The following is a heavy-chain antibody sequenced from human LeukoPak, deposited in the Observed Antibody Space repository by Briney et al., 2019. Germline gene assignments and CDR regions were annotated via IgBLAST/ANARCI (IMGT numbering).Heavy chain of an antibody. CDR3: ARDTDTAMVGWDYYYGMDV. Sequence: PGGFLRLSCAASGFTFSSHAMNWVRQAPGKGLEWVSSISGSGGSTYYADSVKVRFTIDRDNSKNTLYLQMNRLTAEDTAVYYCARDTDTAMVGWDYYYGMDVWGQGTTVTVS. CDR1: GFTFSSHA. V-gene: IGHV3-23*01. J-gene: IGHJ6*02. D-gene: IGHD5-18*01. CDR2: ISGSGGST.